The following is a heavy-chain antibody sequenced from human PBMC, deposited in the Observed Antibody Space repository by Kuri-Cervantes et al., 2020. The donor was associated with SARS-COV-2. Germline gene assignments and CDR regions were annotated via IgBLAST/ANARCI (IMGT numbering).Heavy chain of an antibody. CDR2: MSYDGGKV. CDR3: AREPTINWSDIGNSLDV. V-gene: IGHV3-30*03. J-gene: IGHJ6*04. Sequence: GESLKISCAASGFTFDDYGVSRVRQAPGKGLEWVAGMSYDGGKVYYADSLKGRFTISRDNSKNTLYVQMVSLRPEDTAVYYCAREPTINWSDIGNSLDVWGKGTAVTVSS. CDR1: GFTFDDYG. D-gene: IGHD1-20*01.